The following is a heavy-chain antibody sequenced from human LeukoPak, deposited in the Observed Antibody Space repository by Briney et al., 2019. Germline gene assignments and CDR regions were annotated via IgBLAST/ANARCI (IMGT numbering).Heavy chain of an antibody. Sequence: GGSLRLSCAASGFTVSSNYMSWVRQAPGKGLEWVSVIYSGGSTYYADSVKGRFTISRDNSKNTLYLQMNSLRAEDTAVYYCARDWSITMVRGIGFDPWGQGTLVTVSS. V-gene: IGHV3-53*01. CDR2: IYSGGST. D-gene: IGHD3-10*01. J-gene: IGHJ5*02. CDR3: ARDWSITMVRGIGFDP. CDR1: GFTVSSNY.